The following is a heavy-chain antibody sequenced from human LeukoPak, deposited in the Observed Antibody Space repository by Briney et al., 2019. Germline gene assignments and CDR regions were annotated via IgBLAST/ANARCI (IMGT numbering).Heavy chain of an antibody. CDR2: ISAYNGNT. CDR1: GYTFTSYG. Sequence: ASVKVSCKASGYTFTSYGISWVRQAPGQGLEWMGWISAYNGNTNYAQKLQDRVTMTTDTSTSTAYMELRSLRSDDTAVYYCARGGMSSGWSYYFDYWGQGTLVTVSS. V-gene: IGHV1-18*01. CDR3: ARGGMSSGWSYYFDY. J-gene: IGHJ4*02. D-gene: IGHD6-19*01.